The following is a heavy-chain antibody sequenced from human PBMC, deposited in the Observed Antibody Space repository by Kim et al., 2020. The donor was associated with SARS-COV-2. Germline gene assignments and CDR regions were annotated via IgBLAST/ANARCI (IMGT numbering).Heavy chain of an antibody. CDR1: GFTFSSYA. Sequence: GGSLRLSCSASGFTFSSYAMHWVRQAPGKGLEYVSAISSNGGSTYYADSVKGRFTISRDNSKNTLYLQMSSLRAEDTAVYYCVGNYDSSGYYGGTFDYWGQGTLVTVSS. V-gene: IGHV3-64D*09. CDR3: VGNYDSSGYYGGTFDY. J-gene: IGHJ4*02. CDR2: ISSNGGST. D-gene: IGHD3-22*01.